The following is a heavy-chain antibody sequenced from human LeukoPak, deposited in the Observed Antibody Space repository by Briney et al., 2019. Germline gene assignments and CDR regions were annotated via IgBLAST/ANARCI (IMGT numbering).Heavy chain of an antibody. CDR1: GFTFDDYA. J-gene: IGHJ4*02. D-gene: IGHD3-3*02. CDR2: ISWNSGSI. Sequence: GGSLRLSCAASGFTFDDYAMHWVRQAPGKGLEWVSGISWNSGSIGYADSVKGRFTISRDNAKNSLYLQMNSLRAEDTALYYCANLAYTDYWGQGTLVTVSS. V-gene: IGHV3-9*01. CDR3: ANLAYTDY.